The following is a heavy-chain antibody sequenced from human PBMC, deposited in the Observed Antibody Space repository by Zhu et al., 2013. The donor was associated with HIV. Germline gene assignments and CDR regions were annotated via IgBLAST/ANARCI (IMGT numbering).Heavy chain of an antibody. CDR2: INPSGGST. J-gene: IGHJ4*02. Sequence: QVQLVQSGAEVKKPGASVKVSCKASGYTFTSYYMHWVRQAPGQGLEWMGIINPSGGSTSYAQKFQGRVTMTRDTSTSTVYMELSSLRSEDTAVYYCARDGDSNPILNTAMVTSYFDYWGQGTLVTVSS. V-gene: IGHV1-46*01. CDR3: ARDGDSNPILNTAMVTSYFDY. D-gene: IGHD5-18*01. CDR1: GYTFTSYY.